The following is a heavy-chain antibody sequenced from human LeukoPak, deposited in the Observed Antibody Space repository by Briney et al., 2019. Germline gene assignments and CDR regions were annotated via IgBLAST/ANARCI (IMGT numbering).Heavy chain of an antibody. V-gene: IGHV3-30*02. CDR3: AKGGDNFDY. D-gene: IGHD3-16*01. Sequence: DSVKGRLTISRDNSKNTLYLQMNSLRAEDTAVYYCAKGGDNFDYWGQGTLVTVSS. J-gene: IGHJ4*02.